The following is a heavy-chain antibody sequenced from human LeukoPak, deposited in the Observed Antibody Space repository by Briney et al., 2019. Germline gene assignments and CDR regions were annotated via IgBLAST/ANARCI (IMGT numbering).Heavy chain of an antibody. CDR3: ARDTAKVSDY. D-gene: IGHD4-17*01. V-gene: IGHV3-11*01. CDR1: GFTFSDYF. J-gene: IGHJ4*02. Sequence: GGSLRLSCAASGFTFSDYFMNWIRQAPGKGLEWVSYISSSGNTIYYADSVKGRFTISRDNAKNSLYLQMNSLRAEDTAVYYCARDTAKVSDYWGQGTLVTVSS. CDR2: ISSSGNTI.